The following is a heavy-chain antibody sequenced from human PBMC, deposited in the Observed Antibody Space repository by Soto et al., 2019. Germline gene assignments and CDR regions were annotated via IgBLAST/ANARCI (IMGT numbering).Heavy chain of an antibody. CDR3: AKLGSSSWSPHYYFDY. CDR2: ITDSGDDT. J-gene: IGHJ4*02. CDR1: GFTFNNYA. V-gene: IGHV3-23*01. D-gene: IGHD2-2*01. Sequence: EVQLLESGGGLVQPGGSLRLSCAASGFTFNNYAMGWVRQAPGKGLEWVSAITDSGDDTYYIDSVKGLFTISRDNSKSTLYLQMNSLRAEDTAIYYCAKLGSSSWSPHYYFDYWGQGTLVTVSS.